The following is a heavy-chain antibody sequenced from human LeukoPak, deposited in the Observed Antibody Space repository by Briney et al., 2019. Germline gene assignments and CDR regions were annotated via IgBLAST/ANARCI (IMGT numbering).Heavy chain of an antibody. Sequence: PSETLSLTCTVSGGSVSSGSYYWSWIRQPPGEGLEWIGYIYYSGSTNYNPSLKSRVTISVDTSKNQFSLKLSSVTAADTAVYYCARIPFVVVPAAIDYWGQGTLVTVSS. CDR1: GGSVSSGSYY. V-gene: IGHV4-61*01. CDR2: IYYSGST. D-gene: IGHD2-2*02. CDR3: ARIPFVVVPAAIDY. J-gene: IGHJ4*02.